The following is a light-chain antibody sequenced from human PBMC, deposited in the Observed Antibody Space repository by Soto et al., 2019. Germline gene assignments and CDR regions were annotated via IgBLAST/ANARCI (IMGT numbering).Light chain of an antibody. J-gene: IGKJ2*01. V-gene: IGKV1-5*01. CDR2: DAS. Sequence: DIQMTQSPSTLSASVGDRVTITCRASQSISSWLAWYQQKPGKAPKLLIYDASSLESGVPSRFSGSGSGTEFTLTISSVQPVDFATYYCQRYNSYSTFGQGTKLEVK. CDR1: QSISSW. CDR3: QRYNSYST.